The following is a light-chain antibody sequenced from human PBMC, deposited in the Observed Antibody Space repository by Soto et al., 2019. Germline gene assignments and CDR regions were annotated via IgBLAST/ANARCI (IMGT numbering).Light chain of an antibody. CDR1: SSDVGSYNL. CDR2: EDN. Sequence: QSALTQSASVSGSPGQSITISCTGTSSDVGSYNLVSWYQQHPGKAPKLMIYEDNKRPSGISNRFSGSKSGNTASLTISGLQAEDEADYYCCSFAGSSGYVFGTGTKVTVL. J-gene: IGLJ1*01. V-gene: IGLV2-23*01. CDR3: CSFAGSSGYV.